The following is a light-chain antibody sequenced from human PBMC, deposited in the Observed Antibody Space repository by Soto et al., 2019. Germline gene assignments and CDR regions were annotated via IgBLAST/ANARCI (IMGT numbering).Light chain of an antibody. V-gene: IGKV3-15*01. CDR1: QSVSSS. CDR2: GAS. CDR3: QQHSHWPPWT. Sequence: EIVMTQSPATLSVSPGERATLSCRASQSVSSSLAWYQQRPGQAPRLLIYGASTRATGIPARFSGSGSGTEFTLTISSLEPEDFAVYYCQQHSHWPPWTFGQGTRVEIQ. J-gene: IGKJ1*01.